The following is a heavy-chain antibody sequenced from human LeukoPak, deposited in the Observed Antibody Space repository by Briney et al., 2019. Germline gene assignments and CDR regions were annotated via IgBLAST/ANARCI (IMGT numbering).Heavy chain of an antibody. D-gene: IGHD6-19*01. V-gene: IGHV4-59*01. J-gene: IGHJ4*02. Sequence: SETLSLTCTVSGGSISSYYWSWIRQLPGTGLDWIGYIYYSGSTNYNPSLKSRVTISVDTSKNQFSLKLSSVTAADTAVYYCARGLAAAAVAGLDYWGQGTLVTVSS. CDR1: GGSISSYY. CDR2: IYYSGST. CDR3: ARGLAAAAVAGLDY.